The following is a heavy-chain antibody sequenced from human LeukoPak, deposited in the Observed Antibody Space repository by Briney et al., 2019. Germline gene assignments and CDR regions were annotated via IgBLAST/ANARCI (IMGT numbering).Heavy chain of an antibody. CDR1: GFTFSSYG. CDR3: ARGLSSGWYYFDY. CDR2: ISYDGSNK. V-gene: IGHV3-30*03. D-gene: IGHD6-19*01. J-gene: IGHJ4*02. Sequence: GGSLRLSCAASGFTFSSYGMHWVRQAPGKGLEWVAVISYDGSNKYYADSVKGRFTISRDNSKNTLYLQMNSLRAEDTAVYYCARGLSSGWYYFDYWGQGTLVTVSS.